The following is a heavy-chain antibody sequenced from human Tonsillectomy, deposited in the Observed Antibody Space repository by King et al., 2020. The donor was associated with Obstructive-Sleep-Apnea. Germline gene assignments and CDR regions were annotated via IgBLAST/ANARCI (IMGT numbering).Heavy chain of an antibody. D-gene: IGHD3-22*01. CDR2: ISSSSSYI. V-gene: IGHV3-21*01. J-gene: IGHJ4*02. Sequence: DVQLVESGGGLVKPGGSLRLSCAASGFTFSSYSMNWVRQAPGKGLEWVSSISSSSSYIYYADSLKGRFTISRDNAKNSLYLQMNSLRADDTAVYYCAREAAWLSRPPFDYWGQGTLLTVSA. CDR1: GFTFSSYS. CDR3: AREAAWLSRPPFDY.